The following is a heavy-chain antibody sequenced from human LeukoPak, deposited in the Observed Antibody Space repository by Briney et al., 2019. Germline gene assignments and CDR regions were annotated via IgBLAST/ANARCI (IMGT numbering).Heavy chain of an antibody. V-gene: IGHV4-39*01. D-gene: IGHD6-19*01. CDR1: GGSISSSSYY. Sequence: SETLSLTCTVSGGSISSSSYYWGWIRQPPGKGLEWIVSIYYSGDTYYNPSLKSRRVTISVDTSKNQFSLKLSSVTAADPAVYYCARHQWHYYYYMGVWGKGSTVTVSS. CDR3: ARHQWHYYYYMGV. CDR2: IYYSGDT. J-gene: IGHJ6*03.